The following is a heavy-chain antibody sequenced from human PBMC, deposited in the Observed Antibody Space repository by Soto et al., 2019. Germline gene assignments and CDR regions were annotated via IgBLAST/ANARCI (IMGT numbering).Heavy chain of an antibody. D-gene: IGHD1-26*01. V-gene: IGHV3-7*01. CDR3: ARDALGESDY. J-gene: IGHJ4*02. Sequence: EVQLVESGGNLVQPGGSLRLSCAASGFTFSSYWMTWVRQAPGKGLEWVTNINKDGSQKYYVDSVKGRFTISRDNAKNSLYLQMNSLRAEDTAVYYCARDALGESDYWGQGILVTVSS. CDR2: INKDGSQK. CDR1: GFTFSSYW.